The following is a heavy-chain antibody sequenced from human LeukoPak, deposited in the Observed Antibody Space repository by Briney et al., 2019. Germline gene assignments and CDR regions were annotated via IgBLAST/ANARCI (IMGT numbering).Heavy chain of an antibody. CDR1: GFTFGDYY. D-gene: IGHD3-22*01. Sequence: GGSLRLSCAAFGFTFGDYYMSWIRQAPGKGLEWVSYISSGGSTIYYADSVKGRFTISRDNSDNTLYLQMNSLRAEDTAVYYCAKDRPNYYGSNGHYYKLNGDCWGQGTLVTVSS. J-gene: IGHJ4*02. V-gene: IGHV3-11*01. CDR2: ISSGGSTI. CDR3: AKDRPNYYGSNGHYYKLNGDC.